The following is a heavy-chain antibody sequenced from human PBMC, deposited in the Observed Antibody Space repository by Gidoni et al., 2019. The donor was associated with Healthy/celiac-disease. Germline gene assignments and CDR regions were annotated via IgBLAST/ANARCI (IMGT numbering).Heavy chain of an antibody. D-gene: IGHD3-9*01. CDR1: GGPFSGYD. Sequence: QVQLQPWGAGLLKPSETLSLTCAVYGGPFSGYDWSWSRQPPGKGLEWIGEINHSGSTNYNPSLKSRVTISVDTSKNQFSLKLSSVTAADTAVYYCARTSGRLLTGYQGYYYYYGMDVWGQGTTVTVSS. CDR3: ARTSGRLLTGYQGYYYYYGMDV. CDR2: INHSGST. J-gene: IGHJ6*02. V-gene: IGHV4-34*01.